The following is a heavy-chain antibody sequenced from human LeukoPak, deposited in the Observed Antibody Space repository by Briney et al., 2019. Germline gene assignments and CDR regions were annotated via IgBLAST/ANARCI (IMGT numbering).Heavy chain of an antibody. V-gene: IGHV3-23*01. CDR2: ISGIAGST. D-gene: IGHD3-10*01. CDR3: ARNSGAGYYFYMDV. Sequence: PGGSLRLSCAASGFTFSSYAMSWVRQAPGKGLEWVSVISGIAGSTNYADSVKGRFTISRDNAKNSLYLQMNSLRAEDTALYYCARNSGAGYYFYMDVWGKGTAVTVSS. J-gene: IGHJ6*03. CDR1: GFTFSSYA.